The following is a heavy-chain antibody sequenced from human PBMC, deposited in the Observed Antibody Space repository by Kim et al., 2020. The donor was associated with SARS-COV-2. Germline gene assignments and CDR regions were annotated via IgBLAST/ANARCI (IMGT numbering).Heavy chain of an antibody. V-gene: IGHV1-69*01. J-gene: IGHJ6*02. CDR2: GTA. CDR3: ARERGGMDV. Sequence: GTANYAQKFQGRVTITADEATSTAYMELSSLRSEDTAVYYCARERGGMDVWGQGTTVTVSS.